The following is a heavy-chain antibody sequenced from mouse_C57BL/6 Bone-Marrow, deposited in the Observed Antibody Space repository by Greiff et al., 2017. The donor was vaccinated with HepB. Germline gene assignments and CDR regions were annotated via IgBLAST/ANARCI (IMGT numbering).Heavy chain of an antibody. D-gene: IGHD2-2*01. CDR2: IWGVGST. J-gene: IGHJ3*01. Sequence: VQRVESGPGLVAPSQCLSITCTVSGFSLTSYGVDWVRQSPGKGLEWLGVIWGVGSTNYNSALKSRLSISKDNSKSQVFLKMNSLQTDDTAMYYCASEGYDGAWFAYWGQGTLVTVSA. CDR3: ASEGYDGAWFAY. CDR1: GFSLTSYG. V-gene: IGHV2-6*01.